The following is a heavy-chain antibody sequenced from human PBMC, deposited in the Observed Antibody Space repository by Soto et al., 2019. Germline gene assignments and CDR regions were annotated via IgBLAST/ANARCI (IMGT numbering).Heavy chain of an antibody. D-gene: IGHD2-21*02. Sequence: XESVKITWKSARNSFTSYWIGLVRQMRGKGLEWMGIIYPGHSDTRYSPSFQGQVTISADKSISTAYLQWSSLKASDTAMYYCARNRGGNSKSAFGIWGQGTMVTFSS. CDR3: ARNRGGNSKSAFGI. J-gene: IGHJ3*02. CDR2: IYPGHSDT. V-gene: IGHV5-51*01. CDR1: RNSFTSYW.